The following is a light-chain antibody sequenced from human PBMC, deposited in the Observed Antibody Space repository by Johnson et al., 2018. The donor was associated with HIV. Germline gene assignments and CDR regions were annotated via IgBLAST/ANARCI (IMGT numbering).Light chain of an antibody. CDR3: AAWDRSLSASWV. Sequence: QPLLTQPPSASGPPGQRVNISRSGSSSNIGSNTVNWYQQLPGTASKLLIYRTNQPPSGVPDRFSGSKPGNSASLAISGPQAEDDADYYCAAWDRSLSASWVFGTGTKVTVL. J-gene: IGLJ1*01. CDR2: RTN. V-gene: IGLV1-44*01. CDR1: SSNIGSNT.